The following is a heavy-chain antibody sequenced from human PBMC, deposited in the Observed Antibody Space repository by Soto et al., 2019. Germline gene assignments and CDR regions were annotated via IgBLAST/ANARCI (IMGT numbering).Heavy chain of an antibody. Sequence: PSETLSLTCTVSGGSISSYYWSWIRQPPGKGLEWIGYIYYSGSTNYNPSLKSRVTISVDTSKNQFSLKLSSVTAADTAVYYCARARSTYYYDSSGYLTSQGGAFDIWGQGTMVTVSS. CDR1: GGSISSYY. J-gene: IGHJ3*02. CDR2: IYYSGST. V-gene: IGHV4-59*01. CDR3: ARARSTYYYDSSGYLTSQGGAFDI. D-gene: IGHD3-22*01.